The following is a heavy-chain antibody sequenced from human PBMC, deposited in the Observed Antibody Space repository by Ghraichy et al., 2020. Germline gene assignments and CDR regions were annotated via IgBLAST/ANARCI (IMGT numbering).Heavy chain of an antibody. D-gene: IGHD2/OR15-2a*01. J-gene: IGHJ3*01. V-gene: IGHV3-48*01. CDR3: ASLSRVGYDPFDF. CDR1: GFSFSSFG. Sequence: GGSLRLSCTASGFSFSSFGMNWVRQAPGKGLEWISYISSGSGHMFYADSVKGRFTISRDDAKKSLFLQMDSLRPEDTAVYYCASLSRVGYDPFDFWGQGTMVTVSS. CDR2: ISSGSGHM.